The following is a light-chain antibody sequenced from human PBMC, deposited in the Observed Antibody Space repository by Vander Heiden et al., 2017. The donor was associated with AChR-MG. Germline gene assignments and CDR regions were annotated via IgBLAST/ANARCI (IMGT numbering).Light chain of an antibody. Sequence: EIVMTQTPATLSVSPGERATLSCRASQSVTTNLAWYQQKPVQAPRLLIYDASTRATGVPARFSGSGSGTEFTLTISSLQSEDFAVYYCQQYDSWPPYTFGQGTKLEIK. CDR3: QQYDSWPPYT. CDR2: DAS. CDR1: QSVTTN. V-gene: IGKV3-15*01. J-gene: IGKJ2*01.